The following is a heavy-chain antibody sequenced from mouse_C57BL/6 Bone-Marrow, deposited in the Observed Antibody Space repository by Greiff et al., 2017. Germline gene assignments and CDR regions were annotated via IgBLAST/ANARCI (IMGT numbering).Heavy chain of an antibody. Sequence: VQLQQSGAELARPGASVKLSCKASGYTFTSYGISWVKQRTGQGLEWIGEIYPRSGNTYYNEKFKGKATLTADKSSSTAYMELRSLTSEDSAVYFCGRGTTARDWFAYWGQGTLVTVSA. V-gene: IGHV1-81*01. J-gene: IGHJ3*01. CDR3: GRGTTARDWFAY. CDR1: GYTFTSYG. CDR2: IYPRSGNT. D-gene: IGHD1-2*01.